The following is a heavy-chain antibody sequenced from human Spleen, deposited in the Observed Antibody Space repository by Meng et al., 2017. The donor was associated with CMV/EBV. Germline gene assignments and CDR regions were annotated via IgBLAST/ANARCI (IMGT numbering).Heavy chain of an antibody. V-gene: IGHV4-39*07. Sequence: GSLRLSCTVSGGSISSNSYYWGWIRQPPGKGLEWIGNIYYSGSTYYNPSLKSRVAISVDTSKNQFSLKLTSVTAADTAVYYCARDRILPRGGVDYWGQGTLVTVSS. CDR3: ARDRILPRGGVDY. J-gene: IGHJ4*02. CDR2: IYYSGST. D-gene: IGHD1-26*01. CDR1: GGSISSNSYY.